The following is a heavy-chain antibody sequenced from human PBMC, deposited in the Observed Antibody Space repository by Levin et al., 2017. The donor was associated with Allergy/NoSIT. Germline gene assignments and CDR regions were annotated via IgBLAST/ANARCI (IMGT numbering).Heavy chain of an antibody. CDR1: GLNFNNYG. V-gene: IGHV3-30*03. Sequence: GSLRLSCAVSGLNFNNYGMNWVRQAPGKGLEWVALISSGGNDGYYADSVRGRFTISRDNSKNTLYLQMNSLRPDDTAVYYCAARVFDYWGQGTLVTVSS. CDR3: AARVFDY. CDR2: ISSGGNDG. J-gene: IGHJ4*02.